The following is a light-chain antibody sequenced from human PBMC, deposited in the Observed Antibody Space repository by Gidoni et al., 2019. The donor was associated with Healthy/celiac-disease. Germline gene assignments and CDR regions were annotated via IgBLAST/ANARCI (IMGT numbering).Light chain of an antibody. CDR1: QSVSSY. Sequence: EIVLTQSPATLSLSPGERATLSCRASQSVSSYLAWYQQKPGQAPRLLIYDASNRATGIPARFSGGGSGTDFTLTISSLEPEDFAVYYCQQRSNWPGFTFGPGTKVDIK. J-gene: IGKJ3*01. V-gene: IGKV3-11*01. CDR2: DAS. CDR3: QQRSNWPGFT.